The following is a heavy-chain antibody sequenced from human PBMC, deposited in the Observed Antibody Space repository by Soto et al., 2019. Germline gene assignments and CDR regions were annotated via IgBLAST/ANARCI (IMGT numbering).Heavy chain of an antibody. V-gene: IGHV4-59*01. Sequence: SETLSLTRTVSGGSISTYYWTWLRQPPGKGLEWIGYIYYSRTTNYNPSLKSRVTISVDPSNNQFSLKLTSGTAADTAVYYCARASMTTIAMDVGGQGTTVTVSS. CDR2: IYYSRTT. D-gene: IGHD4-17*01. CDR1: GGSISTYY. CDR3: ARASMTTIAMDV. J-gene: IGHJ6*02.